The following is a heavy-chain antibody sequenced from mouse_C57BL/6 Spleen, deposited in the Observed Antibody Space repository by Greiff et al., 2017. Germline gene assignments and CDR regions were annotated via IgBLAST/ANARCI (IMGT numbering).Heavy chain of an antibody. J-gene: IGHJ1*03. CDR3: ANYYGGSYWYFDV. D-gene: IGHD1-1*01. CDR2: INPSKGGT. CDR1: GYTFTNYY. V-gene: IGHV1-19*01. Sequence: VQLQQSGPVLVKPGASVKLSCKASGYTFTNYYINWVKQSPGKGLEWIGVINPSKGGTNYNEKFKGKATLTVDKSSSTAYMELNSLTSEDSAVYYCANYYGGSYWYFDVWGTGTTVTVSS.